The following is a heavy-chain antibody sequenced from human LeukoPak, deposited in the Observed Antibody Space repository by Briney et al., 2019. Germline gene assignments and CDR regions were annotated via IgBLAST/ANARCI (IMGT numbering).Heavy chain of an antibody. V-gene: IGHV3-23*01. CDR3: AKLAGGNSDRSAY. J-gene: IGHJ4*02. Sequence: PGGSLRLSCAASGFMFSSNWMSWVRLAPGKGLEWVSGIRNGDERTHYIDSVKGRFTISRDNSKNTLYLQMNSLRAEDTAVYYCAKLAGGNSDRSAYWGQGTLVTVSS. CDR1: GFMFSSNW. CDR2: IRNGDERT. D-gene: IGHD4-23*01.